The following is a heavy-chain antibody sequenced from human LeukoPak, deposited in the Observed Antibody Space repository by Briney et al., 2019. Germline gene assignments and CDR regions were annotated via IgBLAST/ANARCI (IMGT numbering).Heavy chain of an antibody. J-gene: IGHJ6*03. V-gene: IGHV4-4*09. CDR2: FYTSANT. D-gene: IGHD3-22*01. Sequence: SETLSLTCTVSGDSVSGYYGSWIRQPPGKGLEWIGYFYTSANTNYNPSLKSRVTMSVDTSKNQFSLKLSSVTAADTAVYYRARGLRDEERHYGYYYMDVWGKGTTVTVSS. CDR1: GDSVSGYY. CDR3: ARGLRDEERHYGYYYMDV.